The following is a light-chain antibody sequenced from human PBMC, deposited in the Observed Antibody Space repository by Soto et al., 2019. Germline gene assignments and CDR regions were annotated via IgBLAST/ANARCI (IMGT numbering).Light chain of an antibody. Sequence: EIIMTQSPATLSVSPGERASLSCRASQSVSSNLAWYQQKPGQAPRLLIYAASTRATGISTRFSGSGSGTEFTLTISSLQSEDFAIYYCQQYTEWPPWTFDQGTKVEIK. V-gene: IGKV3-15*01. CDR3: QQYTEWPPWT. CDR2: AAS. J-gene: IGKJ1*01. CDR1: QSVSSN.